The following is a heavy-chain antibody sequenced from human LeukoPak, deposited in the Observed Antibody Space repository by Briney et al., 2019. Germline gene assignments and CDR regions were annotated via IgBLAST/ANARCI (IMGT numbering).Heavy chain of an antibody. J-gene: IGHJ4*02. CDR3: EREMATTLDF. CDR2: IKQDGIEK. Sequence: PGGSLRLSCAASGFTFSIYWMSWVRQAPGKGLEWVANIKQDGIEKYSVDSVKGRFTISRDNAKNTLYLQMNSLRAEDTAVYYCEREMATTLDFWGLGTVVTVSS. CDR1: GFTFSIYW. D-gene: IGHD5-24*01. V-gene: IGHV3-7*01.